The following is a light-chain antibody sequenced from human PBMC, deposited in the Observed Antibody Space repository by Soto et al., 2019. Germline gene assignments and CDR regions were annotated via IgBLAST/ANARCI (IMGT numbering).Light chain of an antibody. V-gene: IGKV3-15*01. CDR3: QQYKGWPTT. Sequence: EIVMTQSPATLSVSLGERATLSCRASQSLSSTVAWYQQRFGQAPRLLIYSASTRATGVPVRFSGSGSGTDFTLTITSLQSEDFGVYYCQQYKGWPTTFGQGT. J-gene: IGKJ1*01. CDR1: QSLSST. CDR2: SAS.